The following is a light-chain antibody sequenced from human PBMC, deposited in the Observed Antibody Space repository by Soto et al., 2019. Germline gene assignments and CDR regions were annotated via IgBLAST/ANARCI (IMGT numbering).Light chain of an antibody. Sequence: QSVLTQPTSVSGAPGQRGPSPRTGSNSNIRVGSDVHRDSHLPGRAPKLLIYGNSNRPSGVPDRFSGSKSGTSASLAITGLQAEDEAEYYCQSYDSSLSGSKVFGGGTKLTVL. J-gene: IGLJ3*02. V-gene: IGLV1-40*01. CDR3: QSYDSSLSGSKV. CDR2: GNS. CDR1: NSNIRVGSD.